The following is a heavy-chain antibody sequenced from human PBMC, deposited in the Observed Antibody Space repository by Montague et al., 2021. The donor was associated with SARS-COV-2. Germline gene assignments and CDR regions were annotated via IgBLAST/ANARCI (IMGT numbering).Heavy chain of an antibody. V-gene: IGHV4-59*01. CDR2: IYYSGST. D-gene: IGHD6-13*01. Sequence: SETLSLTCTVSGGSISSYYWSWIRQPPGKGLEWIGYIYYSGSTNYNPSLKSRVTISVDTSKNQFSLKLSSVTAADTAVYYCARGGVWGWQQPVRVYWYFDLWGRGTLVTVSS. CDR3: ARGGVWGWQQPVRVYWYFDL. J-gene: IGHJ2*01. CDR1: GGSISSYY.